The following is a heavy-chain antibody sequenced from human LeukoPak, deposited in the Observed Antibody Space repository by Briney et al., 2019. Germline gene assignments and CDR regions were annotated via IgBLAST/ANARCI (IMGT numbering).Heavy chain of an antibody. D-gene: IGHD2/OR15-2a*01. J-gene: IGHJ4*02. CDR3: VKDLRSDFMGVLSRYLSY. CDR2: ISRNGGST. CDR1: GFTFSSFA. Sequence: GGSLRLSCSTSGFTFSSFAMHWVRQAPGKGLEYVAAISRNGGSTYYADSVKGRFTISRDNSKNTLYLQMSSLRAEDTAVYLCVKDLRSDFMGVLSRYLSYWGQGTLVTVSS. V-gene: IGHV3-64D*09.